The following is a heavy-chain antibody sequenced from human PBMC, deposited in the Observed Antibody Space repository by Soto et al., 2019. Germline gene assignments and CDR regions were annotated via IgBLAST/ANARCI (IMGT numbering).Heavy chain of an antibody. D-gene: IGHD5-12*01. J-gene: IGHJ5*02. V-gene: IGHV2-26*01. CDR1: GFSLSNARMG. Sequence: PTLVNPTETLTLTCTVSGFSLSNARMGVSWIRQPPGKALEWLAHIFSNDEKSYSTSLKSRLTISKDTSKSQVVLTMTNMDPVDTATYYCARIARGYSGYGSIGFDPWGQGTLVTVSS. CDR3: ARIARGYSGYGSIGFDP. CDR2: IFSNDEK.